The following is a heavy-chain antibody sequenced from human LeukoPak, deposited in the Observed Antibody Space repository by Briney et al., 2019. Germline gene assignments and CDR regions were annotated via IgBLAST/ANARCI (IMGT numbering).Heavy chain of an antibody. CDR2: IYYGGNT. CDR1: GGSITRSNDY. V-gene: IGHV4-39*01. J-gene: IGHJ5*01. CDR3: ARHSQMGIFDF. D-gene: IGHD5-24*01. Sequence: SETLSLTCTVSGGSITRSNDYWGWIRQPPGKGLEWIASIYYGGNTYHNPSLKSRITIFVDMSKNQFSLHVNSMTAADTAVYYCARHSQMGIFDFWGQGTPVTVSS.